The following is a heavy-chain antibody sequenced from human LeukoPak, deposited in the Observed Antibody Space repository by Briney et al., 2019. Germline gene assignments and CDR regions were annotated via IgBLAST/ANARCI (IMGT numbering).Heavy chain of an antibody. J-gene: IGHJ4*02. CDR1: GGSVSSGSYY. CDR2: IYYSGST. V-gene: IGHV4-61*01. Sequence: SETLSLTCTVSGGSVSSGSYYWSWIRQPPGKGLEWIGYIYYSGSTNYNPSLKSRVTISVDTSKNQFSLKLSSVTAAYTAMYYCARLFHPALSGNYPFDYWGQGTLVTVSS. CDR3: ARLFHPALSGNYPFDY. D-gene: IGHD1-26*01.